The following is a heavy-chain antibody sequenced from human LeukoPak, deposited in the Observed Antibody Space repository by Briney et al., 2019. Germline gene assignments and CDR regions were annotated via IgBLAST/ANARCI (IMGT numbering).Heavy chain of an antibody. J-gene: IGHJ4*02. Sequence: PGGSLRLSCAASGFTFSSYAMHWVRQAPGKGLEWVAVISYDGSNKYYADSVKGRFTISRDNSKNTLYLQMNSLRAEDTAVYYCAREYHYYDSSGYYYVVPFDYWGQGTLVTVSS. CDR1: GFTFSSYA. V-gene: IGHV3-30-3*01. CDR2: ISYDGSNK. CDR3: AREYHYYDSSGYYYVVPFDY. D-gene: IGHD3-22*01.